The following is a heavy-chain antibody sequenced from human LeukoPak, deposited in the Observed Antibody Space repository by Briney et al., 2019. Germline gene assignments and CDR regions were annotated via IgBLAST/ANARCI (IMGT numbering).Heavy chain of an antibody. V-gene: IGHV3-53*01. CDR1: GLTVSSNY. Sequence: GGSLRLSCAASGLTVSSNYMSWVRQAPGKGLEWVSVIYSGGDIYYAHSVKGRFTISRDGSKNTLYLQMNSLRVEDTAVYYCARAAGDRIGYFDLWGRGTLVTVSS. D-gene: IGHD7-27*01. J-gene: IGHJ2*01. CDR2: IYSGGDI. CDR3: ARAAGDRIGYFDL.